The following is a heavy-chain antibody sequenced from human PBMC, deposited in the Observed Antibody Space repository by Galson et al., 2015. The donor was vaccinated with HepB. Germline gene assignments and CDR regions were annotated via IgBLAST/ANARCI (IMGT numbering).Heavy chain of an antibody. CDR3: ARGRMVRGLSLRYDAVDI. V-gene: IGHV3-30*04. D-gene: IGHD3-10*01. Sequence: SLRLSCAGSGFTFSSYAMHWVRQAPGKGLEWVAVISFDGFNKYYADSVKGRFTISRDNSKSTLYLQMNSLSAEDTAVYYCARGRMVRGLSLRYDAVDIWGQGTMVTVSS. J-gene: IGHJ3*02. CDR2: ISFDGFNK. CDR1: GFTFSSYA.